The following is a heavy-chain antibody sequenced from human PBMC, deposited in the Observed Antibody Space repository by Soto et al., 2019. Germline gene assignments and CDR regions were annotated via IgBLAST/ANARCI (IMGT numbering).Heavy chain of an antibody. CDR2: ISGSGGST. CDR3: ANLINWGSRDDY. CDR1: GFTFSSYA. Sequence: GGSLRLSCAASGFTFSSYAMSWVRQAPGKGLEWVSAISGSGGSTYYADSVKGRFTISRYNSKNTLYLQMNSLRAEDTAVYYCANLINWGSRDDYWGQGTLVTVSS. V-gene: IGHV3-23*01. J-gene: IGHJ4*02. D-gene: IGHD7-27*01.